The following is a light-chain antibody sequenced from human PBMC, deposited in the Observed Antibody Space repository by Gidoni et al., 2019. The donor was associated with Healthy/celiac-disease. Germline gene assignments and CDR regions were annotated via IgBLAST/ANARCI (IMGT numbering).Light chain of an antibody. CDR3: SSYTSSSTGV. V-gene: IGLV2-14*01. J-gene: IGLJ1*01. Sequence: QSALTQPASVSGSPGQSITLSCTGTSSDVGGYNYVSWYQQQPGKAPKLMIYEVSNRPSGVSNRFSGSKSGNTASLTISGLQAEDEADYYCSSYTSSSTGVFGTGTKVTVL. CDR2: EVS. CDR1: SSDVGGYNY.